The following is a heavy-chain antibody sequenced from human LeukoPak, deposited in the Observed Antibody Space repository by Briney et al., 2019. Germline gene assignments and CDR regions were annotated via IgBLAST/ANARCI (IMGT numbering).Heavy chain of an antibody. D-gene: IGHD3-16*01. J-gene: IGHJ4*02. V-gene: IGHV3-21*01. CDR1: GFTFSSYN. Sequence: PGGSLRLSCAASGFTFSSYNMNWARQAPGKGLEWVSSISSSSSFIYYGDSVKGRFTISRDNAKNSLYLQMNSLRAEDTAVYYCARHQDTYYFDYWGQGTLVTVSS. CDR3: ARHQDTYYFDY. CDR2: ISSSSSFI.